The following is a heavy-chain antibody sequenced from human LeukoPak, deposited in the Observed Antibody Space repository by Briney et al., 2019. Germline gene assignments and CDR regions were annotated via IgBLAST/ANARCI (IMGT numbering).Heavy chain of an antibody. J-gene: IGHJ4*02. Sequence: ASVKVSCKASGYTFTGYYMHWVRQAPGQGLEWMGWINPNSGGTNYAQKFQGRVTMTRSTSISTAYMELSSLRSEDTAVYYCARKSRHYGDYSSVNWGQGTLVTVSS. V-gene: IGHV1-2*02. CDR2: INPNSGGT. CDR1: GYTFTGYY. CDR3: ARKSRHYGDYSSVN. D-gene: IGHD4-17*01.